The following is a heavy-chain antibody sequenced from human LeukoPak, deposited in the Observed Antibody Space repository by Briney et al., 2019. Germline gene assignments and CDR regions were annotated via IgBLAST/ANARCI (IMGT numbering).Heavy chain of an antibody. J-gene: IGHJ4*02. D-gene: IGHD6-13*01. CDR2: IKQDGSEK. V-gene: IGHV3-7*01. CDR3: ARVLYGSSWYAGRTYHFDY. CDR1: GFTFSSYW. Sequence: PGGSLRLPCAASGFTFSSYWMSWVRQAPGKGLEWVANIKQDGSEKYYVDSVKGRFTISRDNAKNSLYLQMNSLRAEDTAVYYCARVLYGSSWYAGRTYHFDYWGQGTLVTVSS.